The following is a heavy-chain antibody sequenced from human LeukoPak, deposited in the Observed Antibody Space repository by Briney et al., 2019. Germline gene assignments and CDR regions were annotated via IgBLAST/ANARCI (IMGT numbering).Heavy chain of an antibody. CDR1: GGSISSYY. D-gene: IGHD6-19*01. V-gene: IGHV4-4*07. CDR3: ARTVAGPYYYYYGMDV. CDR2: IYTSGST. Sequence: SETLSLTCAVSGGSISSYYWSWIRQPAGKGLEWIGRIYTSGSTNYNPSLKSRVTMSVDTSKNQFSLKLSSVTAADTAVYYCARTVAGPYYYYYGMDVWGQGTTVTVSS. J-gene: IGHJ6*02.